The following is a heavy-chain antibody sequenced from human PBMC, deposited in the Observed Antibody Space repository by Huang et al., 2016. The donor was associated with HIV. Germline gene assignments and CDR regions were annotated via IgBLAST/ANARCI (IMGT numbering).Heavy chain of an antibody. CDR2: INHSGST. Sequence: QVQLQQWGAGLLKPSGTLSLTCAVYGGSLSGCYWAWFRQSPVKGLGWIGEINHSGSTNYRPSLKRRVIISVDKSKNQVSLKWTSVTSADTAVYYCARGGATVTTSPGFEYYMDVWGKGTTVTVSS. CDR1: GGSLSGCY. CDR3: ARGGATVTTSPGFEYYMDV. V-gene: IGHV4-34*01. J-gene: IGHJ6*03. D-gene: IGHD4-4*01.